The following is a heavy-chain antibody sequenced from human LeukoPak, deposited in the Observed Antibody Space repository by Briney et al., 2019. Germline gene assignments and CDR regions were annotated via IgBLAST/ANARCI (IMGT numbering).Heavy chain of an antibody. Sequence: GGSLRLSCAASGFTFSSYWMHWVRQAPGKGLVWVSRVLSDGSRITYADSVKGRFTISRDNAKNTLYLQMNSLGAEDTAVYYCAKGPYSGFSWGQGTLVTVSS. J-gene: IGHJ5*02. V-gene: IGHV3-74*03. CDR1: GFTFSSYW. CDR2: VLSDGSRI. CDR3: AKGPYSGFS. D-gene: IGHD1-26*01.